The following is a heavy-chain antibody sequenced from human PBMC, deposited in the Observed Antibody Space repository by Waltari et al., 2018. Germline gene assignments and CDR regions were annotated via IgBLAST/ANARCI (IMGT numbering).Heavy chain of an antibody. CDR3: AKGIYSAGWYAGVDS. Sequence: EVQLLESGGGLVQRGGSLRLSCVASGFIFSGYAMTWVRQAPGQGLGWGSGNDANGAATYYAGSVKGRFTISRDNSKNTLYLEMSSLGAEDTAVYYCAKGIYSAGWYAGVDSWGQGTLVTVSS. V-gene: IGHV3-23*01. J-gene: IGHJ4*02. CDR1: GFIFSGYA. D-gene: IGHD6-19*01. CDR2: NDANGAAT.